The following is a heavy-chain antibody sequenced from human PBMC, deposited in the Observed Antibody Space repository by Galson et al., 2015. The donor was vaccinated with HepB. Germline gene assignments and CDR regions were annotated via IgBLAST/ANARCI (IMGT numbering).Heavy chain of an antibody. CDR3: ARNFYDSSGYEVDY. D-gene: IGHD3-22*01. J-gene: IGHJ4*02. V-gene: IGHV3-74*03. CDR1: GFTFSSYW. CDR2: INSDGSST. Sequence: SLRLSCAASGFTFSSYWMHWVRQAPGKGLVWVSRINSDGSSTTYADSVKGRFTISRDNARNTLYLQMNSLRAEDTAVYYCARNFYDSSGYEVDYWGQGTLVTVSS.